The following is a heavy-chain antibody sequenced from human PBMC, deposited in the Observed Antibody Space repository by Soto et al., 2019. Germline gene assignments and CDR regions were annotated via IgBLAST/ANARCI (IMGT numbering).Heavy chain of an antibody. CDR1: GGSFSGYY. CDR2: INHSGST. D-gene: IGHD6-19*01. V-gene: IGHV4-34*01. J-gene: IGHJ4*02. Sequence: PSETLSLTCAVYGGSFSGYYWSWIRQPPGKGLEWIGEINHSGSTNYNPSLKSRVTISVDTSKNQFSLKLSSVTAADTAVYYCARGHPGIAVAGTLFXYWGRVSLATFPS. CDR3: ARGHPGIAVAGTLFXY.